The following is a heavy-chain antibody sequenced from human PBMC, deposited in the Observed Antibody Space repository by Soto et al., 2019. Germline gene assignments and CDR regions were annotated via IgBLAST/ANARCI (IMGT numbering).Heavy chain of an antibody. J-gene: IGHJ6*02. CDR2: IDPSDSYT. CDR3: ATDYGGSDYYGMDV. D-gene: IGHD4-17*01. CDR1: GYSFTSYW. V-gene: IGHV5-10-1*01. Sequence: GESLKISCKGSGYSFTSYWISWVRQMPGKGLEWMGRIDPSDSYTNYSPSFQGHVTISADKSISTAYLQWSSLKASDTAMYYCATDYGGSDYYGMDVWGQGTTVTVSS.